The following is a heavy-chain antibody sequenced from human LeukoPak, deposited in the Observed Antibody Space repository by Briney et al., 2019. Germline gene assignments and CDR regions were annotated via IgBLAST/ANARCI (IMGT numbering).Heavy chain of an antibody. CDR3: ARGPAGYN. CDR1: GFTVSSNH. CDR2: IYSGGST. D-gene: IGHD1-1*01. Sequence: GGSLRLSCAAPGFTVSSNHMSWVRQAPGKGLEWVSVIYSGGSTDYADSVKGRFTISRDNLKNTLYLQMNTLRAEDTAVYYCARGPAGYNWGQGTLVTASS. J-gene: IGHJ4*02. V-gene: IGHV3-53*01.